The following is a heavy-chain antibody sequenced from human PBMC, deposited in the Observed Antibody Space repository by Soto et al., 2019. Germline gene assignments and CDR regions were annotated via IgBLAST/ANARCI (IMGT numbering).Heavy chain of an antibody. CDR3: ARLEEDPFSTDY. Sequence: PGESLKISCQGSGDTFSSYWIGWVRQMPGKGLEWMGIMFLGGSDTRYSPSFQGQVTISADKSISTAYLQWSSLKASDTAMYYCARLEEDPFSTDYWGQGTLVTVSS. CDR2: MFLGGSDT. J-gene: IGHJ4*02. CDR1: GDTFSSYW. V-gene: IGHV5-51*01.